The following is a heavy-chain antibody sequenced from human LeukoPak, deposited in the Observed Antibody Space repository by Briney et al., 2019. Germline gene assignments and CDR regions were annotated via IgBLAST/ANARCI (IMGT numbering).Heavy chain of an antibody. Sequence: SETLSLTCAVSGGSISSSTYYWSWIRQPPGKGLEWIGYIYYSGSTNYNPSLKSRVTISVDTSKNQFSLKLSSVTAADTAVYYCARAPYDSSGYRFDYWGQGTLVTVSS. CDR3: ARAPYDSSGYRFDY. CDR2: IYYSGST. CDR1: GGSISSSTYY. V-gene: IGHV4-61*01. D-gene: IGHD3-22*01. J-gene: IGHJ4*02.